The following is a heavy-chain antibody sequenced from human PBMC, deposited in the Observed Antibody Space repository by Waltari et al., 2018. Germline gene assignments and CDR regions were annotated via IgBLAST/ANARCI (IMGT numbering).Heavy chain of an antibody. V-gene: IGHV1-69*08. D-gene: IGHD5-12*01. J-gene: IGHJ3*02. CDR3: ASVRERFSGLDAFDI. CDR2: IIPIFGTA. CDR1: GGTFSSYD. Sequence: QVQLVQSGAEVKKPGSSVKVSCKASGGTFSSYDINWVRPAPGQGLEWMGRIIPIFGTANYAQKFQGRVTITADKSTSTAYMELSSLRSEDTAVYYCASVRERFSGLDAFDIWGQGTMVTVSS.